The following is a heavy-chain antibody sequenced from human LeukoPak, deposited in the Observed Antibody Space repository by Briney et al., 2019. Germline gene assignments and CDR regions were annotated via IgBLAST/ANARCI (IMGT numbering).Heavy chain of an antibody. CDR1: GYTFTSYG. D-gene: IGHD2-2*01. J-gene: IGHJ4*02. CDR3: AREGSTRGWNDY. V-gene: IGHV1-18*04. Sequence: ASVTVSCKASGYTFTSYGITWVRQAAGDGLEWMGWSSGNNGNTIYAQKLQGRVTMTTDTSTSTAYMELRRLRSDDTAVYYCAREGSTRGWNDYWGQGTLVVVSS. CDR2: SSGNNGNT.